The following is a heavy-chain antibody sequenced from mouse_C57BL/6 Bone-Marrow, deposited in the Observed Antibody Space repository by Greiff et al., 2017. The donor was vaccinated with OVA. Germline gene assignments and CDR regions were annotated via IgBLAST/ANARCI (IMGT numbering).Heavy chain of an antibody. CDR3: TTLLLDWFAY. J-gene: IGHJ3*01. CDR2: IDPENGDT. Sequence: EVHLVESGAELVRPGASVKLSCTASGFNIKDDYMHWVKQRPEQGLEWIGWIDPENGDTEYASKFQGKATITADTSSNTAYLQLSSLTSEDTAVYYCTTLLLDWFAYWGQGTLVTVSA. V-gene: IGHV14-4*01. CDR1: GFNIKDDY. D-gene: IGHD1-1*01.